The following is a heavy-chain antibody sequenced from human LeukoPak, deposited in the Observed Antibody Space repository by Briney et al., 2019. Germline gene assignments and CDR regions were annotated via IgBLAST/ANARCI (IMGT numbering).Heavy chain of an antibody. CDR1: GYIFTSYW. V-gene: IGHV5-51*01. Sequence: HGESLQISCKGSGYIFTSYWIGWVRPMPGKGLEWMGIIYPGDSDTRYSPSFQGQVTISADKSITTAYLQWSSLKASDTAMYYCVRHVDDSSDFYGPYFDYWGQGTLVTVSS. D-gene: IGHD3-22*01. CDR2: IYPGDSDT. J-gene: IGHJ4*02. CDR3: VRHVDDSSDFYGPYFDY.